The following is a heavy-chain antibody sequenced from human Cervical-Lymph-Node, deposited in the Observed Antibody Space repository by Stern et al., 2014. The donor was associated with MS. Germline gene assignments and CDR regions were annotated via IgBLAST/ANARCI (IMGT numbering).Heavy chain of an antibody. D-gene: IGHD6-19*01. Sequence: QVQLVQSGAEVKKPGASVKVSCKASGCTFTSYYIHWVRQAPGQGLEWMAIINPSGGSTSYAQKFQGRVTMTRDTSTSTVYMELSSLRSEDTAVYYCAREVAGHRLGMMDVWGQGTTVTVSS. J-gene: IGHJ6*02. V-gene: IGHV1-46*01. CDR1: GCTFTSYY. CDR2: INPSGGST. CDR3: AREVAGHRLGMMDV.